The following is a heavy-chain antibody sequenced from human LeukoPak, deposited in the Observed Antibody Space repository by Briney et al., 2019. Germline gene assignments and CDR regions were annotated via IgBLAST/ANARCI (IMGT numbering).Heavy chain of an antibody. D-gene: IGHD6-19*01. CDR2: IWYDGSNK. V-gene: IGHV3-33*01. CDR3: ARGGKDSSGWYGVDY. J-gene: IGHJ4*02. CDR1: GFTFSSYG. Sequence: GGSLRLSCAASGFTFSSYGMHWVRQAPGKGLEWVAVIWYDGSNKYYADSVKGRFTISRDNSKNTLYLQMNSLRAEDTAVYYCARGGKDSSGWYGVDYWGQGTLVTVSS.